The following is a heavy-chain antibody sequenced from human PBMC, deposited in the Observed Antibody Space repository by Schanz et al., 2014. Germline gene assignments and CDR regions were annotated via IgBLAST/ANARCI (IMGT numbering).Heavy chain of an antibody. D-gene: IGHD3-22*01. CDR1: GFTFSSYS. CDR2: IQYDGSSK. J-gene: IGHJ4*02. CDR3: AKEDRTHSSDYVY. V-gene: IGHV3-30*02. Sequence: QVQLVESGGGVVQPGGSLRLSCAASGFTFSSYSMHWVRQAPGKGLEWVAFIQYDGSSKYYADSVRGRFTISRDDSKNTLYLPTNSLRPEVTAVYYCAKEDRTHSSDYVYWGQGTLVSVSP.